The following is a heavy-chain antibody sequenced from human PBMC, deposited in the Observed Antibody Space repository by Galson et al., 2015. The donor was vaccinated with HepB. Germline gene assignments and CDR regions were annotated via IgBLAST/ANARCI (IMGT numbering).Heavy chain of an antibody. CDR2: TYYRSKWYN. D-gene: IGHD2-21*01. Sequence: CAISGDSVSRNSASWNWIGQSPSRGLEWLGRTYYRSKWYNDYAVSVKSRISINRDTSKNQFSLQLNSVTPEDTAVYYCARAYCGVDCSYFDYWGQGTLVTVSP. J-gene: IGHJ4*02. V-gene: IGHV6-1*01. CDR3: ARAYCGVDCSYFDY. CDR1: GDSVSRNSAS.